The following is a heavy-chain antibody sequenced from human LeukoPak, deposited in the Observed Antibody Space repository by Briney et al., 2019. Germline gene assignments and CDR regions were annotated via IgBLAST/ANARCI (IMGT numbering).Heavy chain of an antibody. CDR2: ISAYNGNT. CDR3: ARANRPFHTSGWYKDY. CDR1: GYTFTSYG. J-gene: IGHJ4*02. V-gene: IGHV1-18*01. Sequence: ASVKVSCKASGYTFTSYGISWVRQAPGQGLEWMGWISAYNGNTNYAQKLQGRVTMTTDTSTSTAYMELRSLRSDDTAAYYCARANRPFHTSGWYKDYWGQGTLVTVSS. D-gene: IGHD6-19*01.